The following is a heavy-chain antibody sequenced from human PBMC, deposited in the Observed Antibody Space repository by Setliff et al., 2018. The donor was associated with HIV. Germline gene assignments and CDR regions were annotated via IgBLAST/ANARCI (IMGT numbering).Heavy chain of an antibody. CDR1: GFSFSSYA. Sequence: RLSCVASGFSFSSYAMSWVRQAPGKGLEWISLVHTDGTSTYYANSGKGRFTISRDNAKNSLYLQMNSLRAEDTAVYYCARGISYYNFWSGYSGTDYWGQGTLVTVSS. V-gene: IGHV3-23*03. D-gene: IGHD3-3*01. CDR3: ARGISYYNFWSGYSGTDY. J-gene: IGHJ4*02. CDR2: VHTDGTST.